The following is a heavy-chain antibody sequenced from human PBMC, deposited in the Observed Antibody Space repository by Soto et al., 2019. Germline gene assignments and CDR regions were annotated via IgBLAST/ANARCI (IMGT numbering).Heavy chain of an antibody. CDR1: AYSIGNGNY. CDR3: GRETGDYRYYFDY. V-gene: IGHV4-38-2*02. CDR2: IYHSGST. Sequence: SETMSLPCDVSAYSIGNGNYWGWIRQPPGKGLDRIGTIYHSGSTSYNPSLMSRVTMSVDTSKNQFSLKVRSVTAADTALYYCGRETGDYRYYFDYWGQGALVTVSS. J-gene: IGHJ4*02. D-gene: IGHD7-27*01.